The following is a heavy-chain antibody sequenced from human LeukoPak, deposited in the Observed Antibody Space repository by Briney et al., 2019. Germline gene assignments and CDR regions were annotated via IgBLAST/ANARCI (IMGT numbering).Heavy chain of an antibody. Sequence: PGGSLRLSCAASGFTFSHYAMRWVRQAPGKGLEWLSEIGGGGDGAYHADSVKGRFTISRDNSKNTLYLQMNSLRAEDTAVYYCAKVCDDFWSGYFMGPADYWGQGTLVTVSS. CDR3: AKVCDDFWSGYFMGPADY. CDR1: GFTFSHYA. D-gene: IGHD3-3*01. CDR2: IGGGGDGA. J-gene: IGHJ4*02. V-gene: IGHV3-23*01.